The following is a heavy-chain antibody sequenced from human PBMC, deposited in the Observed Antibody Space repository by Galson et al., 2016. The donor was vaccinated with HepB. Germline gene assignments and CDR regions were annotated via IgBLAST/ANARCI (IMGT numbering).Heavy chain of an antibody. CDR2: IWYDGSKK. CDR1: GFTFSSYA. D-gene: IGHD3-22*01. V-gene: IGHV3-33*01. J-gene: IGHJ4*02. CDR3: ACYYDSSGYKIDY. Sequence: SLRLSCAVSGFTFSSYAMHWVRQAPGKGLEWVAVIWYDGSKKYYADSVKGRFTISRDNSKNTLYLQMNSLRAEDTAVYYCACYYDSSGYKIDYWGQGTLVTVSS.